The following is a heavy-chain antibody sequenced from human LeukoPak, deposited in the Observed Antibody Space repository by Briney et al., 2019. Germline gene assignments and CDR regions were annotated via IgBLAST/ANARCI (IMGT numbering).Heavy chain of an antibody. V-gene: IGHV1-46*01. CDR2: DNPSGGTT. CDR1: GYTFTSFY. J-gene: IGHJ4*02. D-gene: IGHD4/OR15-4a*01. CDR3: ARGDYITSRSRFDY. Sequence: ASVKVSCKASGYTFTSFYMHWVRQAPGQGLEWMGVDNPSGGTTSYAQKFQGRVTMTRDMSTSTIYMELSSLRSEGTAIYYCARGDYITSRSRFDYWGQGTLVTVSS.